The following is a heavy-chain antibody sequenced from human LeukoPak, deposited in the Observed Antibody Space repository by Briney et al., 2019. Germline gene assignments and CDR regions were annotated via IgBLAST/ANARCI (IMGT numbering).Heavy chain of an antibody. J-gene: IGHJ6*02. D-gene: IGHD6-13*01. V-gene: IGHV1-8*01. CDR2: MNPNSGNT. Sequence: GASVKVSCKASGYTFTSYDINWVRQATGQGLEWMGWMNPNSGNTGYAQKFQGRVTMTRNTSISTAYMELSSLRSEDTAVYCCARAPPYSSSWDYYYYYGMDVWGQGTTVTVSS. CDR3: ARAPPYSSSWDYYYYYGMDV. CDR1: GYTFTSYD.